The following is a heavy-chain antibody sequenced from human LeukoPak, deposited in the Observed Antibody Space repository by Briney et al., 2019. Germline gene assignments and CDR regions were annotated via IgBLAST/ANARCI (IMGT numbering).Heavy chain of an antibody. V-gene: IGHV1-3*01. CDR1: GYTFTSYA. Sequence: GASVKVSCKASGYTFTSYAMHWVRQAPGQRLEWMGWINAGNGNTKYSQKFQGRVTITRDTSASTAYMELSSLRSEDTAVYYCAREYYDFWSGYYGESNWFDPWGQGTLVTVS. J-gene: IGHJ5*02. CDR2: INAGNGNT. CDR3: AREYYDFWSGYYGESNWFDP. D-gene: IGHD3-3*01.